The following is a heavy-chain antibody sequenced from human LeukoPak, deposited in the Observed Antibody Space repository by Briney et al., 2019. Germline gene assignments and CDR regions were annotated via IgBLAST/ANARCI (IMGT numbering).Heavy chain of an antibody. CDR1: GGSFSSYY. CDR3: ARLDYGDAGGWFDP. Sequence: SETLSLTCTVSGGSFSSYYWSWIRQPPGKGLEWIGYIYYSGSVNYNPSLKSRVTISVDTSKNQFSLKLSSVTAADTAVYYCARLDYGDAGGWFDPWGQGTLVTVSS. CDR2: IYYSGSV. V-gene: IGHV4-59*08. J-gene: IGHJ5*02. D-gene: IGHD4-17*01.